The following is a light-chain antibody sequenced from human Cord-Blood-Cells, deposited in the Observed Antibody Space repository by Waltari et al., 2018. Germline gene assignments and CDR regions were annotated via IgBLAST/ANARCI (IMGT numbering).Light chain of an antibody. Sequence: IRMTQSPSSFSASTGDRVTITCRASQGISSHLAWYQQKPGKAPKLLIYAASTLQSGVPSSFSGSGSGTDFTLTISCLQSEDFATYYCQQYYSYPRTFGQGTKVEIK. J-gene: IGKJ1*01. CDR2: AAS. CDR3: QQYYSYPRT. CDR1: QGISSH. V-gene: IGKV1-8*01.